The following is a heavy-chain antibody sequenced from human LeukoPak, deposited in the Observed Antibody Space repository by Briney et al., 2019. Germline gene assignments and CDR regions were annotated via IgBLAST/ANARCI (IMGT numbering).Heavy chain of an antibody. D-gene: IGHD1-14*01. CDR2: ISARGSTI. CDR3: AREVGNYDY. J-gene: IGHJ4*02. Sequence: GGSLRLSCAASGFTFSSYEMNWVRQAPGKGLEWVLYISARGSTIYYADSVKGRFTISRDNAKNSLYLQMNSLRAEDTAVYYCAREVGNYDYWGQGTLVTVSS. V-gene: IGHV3-48*03. CDR1: GFTFSSYE.